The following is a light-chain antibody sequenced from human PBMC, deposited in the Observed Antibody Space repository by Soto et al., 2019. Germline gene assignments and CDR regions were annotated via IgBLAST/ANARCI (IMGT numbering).Light chain of an antibody. CDR2: ATS. CDR3: QQYDNWPRT. CDR1: QSVDSTY. J-gene: IGKJ1*01. V-gene: IGKV3-20*01. Sequence: IVFTQSPGTLSLSPGERATLSCRASQSVDSTYLAWYQQKPDQSPRLLIYATSTRAAGIPDRFSGSGSGTEFTLTISSLQSEDFAVYYCQQYDNWPRTFGQGSKVDI.